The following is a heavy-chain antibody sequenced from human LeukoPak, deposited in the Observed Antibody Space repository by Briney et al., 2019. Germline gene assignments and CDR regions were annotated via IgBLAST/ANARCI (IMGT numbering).Heavy chain of an antibody. V-gene: IGHV3-9*03. CDR3: ATARGYSSSTFDY. Sequence: GESLRLSCAASGFTFSSYWMHWVRQAPGKGLEWVSGISWNSGSIGYADSVKGRFTISRDNAKNSLYLQMNSLRAEDMALYYCATARGYSSSTFDYWGQGTLVTVSS. J-gene: IGHJ4*02. CDR2: ISWNSGSI. CDR1: GFTFSSYW. D-gene: IGHD6-6*01.